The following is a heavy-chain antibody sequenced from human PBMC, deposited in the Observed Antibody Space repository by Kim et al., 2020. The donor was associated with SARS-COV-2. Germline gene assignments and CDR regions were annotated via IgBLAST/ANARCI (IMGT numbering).Heavy chain of an antibody. CDR2: T. J-gene: IGHJ5*02. CDR3: ARNLGATTFDP. D-gene: IGHD1-26*01. Sequence: TNYNPSLKSRVTMSVDTSKNQFSLKLSSVTAADTAVYYCARNLGATTFDPWGQGTLVTVSS. V-gene: IGHV4-4*07.